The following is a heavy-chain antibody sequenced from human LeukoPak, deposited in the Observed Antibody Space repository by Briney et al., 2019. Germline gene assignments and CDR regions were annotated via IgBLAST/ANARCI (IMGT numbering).Heavy chain of an antibody. V-gene: IGHV1-69*13. Sequence: SVKVSCKASGGTFSSYAISWVRQAPGQGLEWMGGIIPIFGTANYAQKFRGRVTITADESTSTAYMELSSLRSEDTAVYYCARDGKHIAVPGVRYPMDVWGQGTTVTVS. CDR1: GGTFSSYA. J-gene: IGHJ6*02. CDR2: IIPIFGTA. CDR3: ARDGKHIAVPGVRYPMDV. D-gene: IGHD6-19*01.